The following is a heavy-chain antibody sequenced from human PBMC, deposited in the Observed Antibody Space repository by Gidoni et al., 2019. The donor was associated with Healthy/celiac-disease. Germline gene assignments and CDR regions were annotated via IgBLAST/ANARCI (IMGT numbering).Heavy chain of an antibody. Sequence: EVQLVESGGGLVQPGRSLRLSCAASGFTFDDYAMHWVRQAPGKGLEWVSGIIWNSGSIGYADSVKGRFTISRDNAKNSLYLQMNSLRAEDTALYYCAKETSDAFDIWGQGTMVTVSS. J-gene: IGHJ3*02. CDR1: GFTFDDYA. CDR2: IIWNSGSI. CDR3: AKETSDAFDI. V-gene: IGHV3-9*01.